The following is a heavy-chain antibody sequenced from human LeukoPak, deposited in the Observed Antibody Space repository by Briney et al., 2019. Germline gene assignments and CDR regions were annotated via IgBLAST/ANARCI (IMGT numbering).Heavy chain of an antibody. D-gene: IGHD4-17*01. J-gene: IGHJ3*02. CDR2: ISNDGSNK. CDR1: GFTFSYYG. V-gene: IGHV3-30*18. CDR3: AKDLRGYGDYTCTFDI. Sequence: GGSLRLSCAASGFTFSYYGMHWVRQAPGKGLEWVAIISNDGSNKNYADSVKGRFTISRDNSKNTLFLQMNSPRAEDTAVYYCAKDLRGYGDYTCTFDIWGQGTTVTISS.